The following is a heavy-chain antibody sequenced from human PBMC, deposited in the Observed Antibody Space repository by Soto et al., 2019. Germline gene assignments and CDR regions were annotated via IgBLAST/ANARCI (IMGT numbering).Heavy chain of an antibody. D-gene: IGHD3-3*01. CDR3: ATAPQLRFLEWLTYPDWFDP. J-gene: IGHJ5*02. V-gene: IGHV4-39*01. CDR1: GGSISISSYY. Sequence: PSETLSLTCTVSGGSISISSYYWGWIRQPPGKGLEWIGSIYYSGSTYYNPSLKSRVTISVDTSKNQFSLKLSSVTAADTAVYYCATAPQLRFLEWLTYPDWFDPWGQGTLVTVSS. CDR2: IYYSGST.